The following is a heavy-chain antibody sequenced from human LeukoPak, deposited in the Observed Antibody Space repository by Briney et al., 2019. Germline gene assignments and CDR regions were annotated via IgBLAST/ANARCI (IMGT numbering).Heavy chain of an antibody. Sequence: SVKVSCKASGGTFSSYAISWVRQAPGQGLEWMGGIIPIFGTANYAQKFQGRVTITADESTSTAYMELSSLRSEDTAVYYCASPYYYGSGSYYAFDPWGQGTLVTVSS. CDR3: ASPYYYGSGSYYAFDP. J-gene: IGHJ5*02. D-gene: IGHD3-10*01. CDR2: IIPIFGTA. V-gene: IGHV1-69*13. CDR1: GGTFSSYA.